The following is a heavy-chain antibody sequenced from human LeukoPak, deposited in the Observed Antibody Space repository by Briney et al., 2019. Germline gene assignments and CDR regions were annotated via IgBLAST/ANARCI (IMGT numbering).Heavy chain of an antibody. CDR2: ISSSSSYI. Sequence: GGSLRHSCAAWGFPFSSYSMNWVRQAPGKGLEWVETISSSSSYIYYADSVKGRFIISRDNAKNSLYLQMNSLRAEDTAVYYCARAYCSSTSCAFDYWGQGTLVTVSS. D-gene: IGHD2-2*01. CDR3: ARAYCSSTSCAFDY. J-gene: IGHJ4*02. CDR1: GFPFSSYS. V-gene: IGHV3-21*01.